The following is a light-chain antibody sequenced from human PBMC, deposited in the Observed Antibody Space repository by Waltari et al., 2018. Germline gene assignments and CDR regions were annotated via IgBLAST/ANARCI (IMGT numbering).Light chain of an antibody. CDR2: ENN. J-gene: IGLJ1*01. CDR3: GTWDSSGVLGV. CDR1: SPNIGNNY. Sequence: QSVLSQPPSVSAAPGQKVTIYCSGGSPNIGNNYVSWYQHFPGTAPKLLIFENNKRPSGIPDRFSGSKSGTSATLGITGLQAGDEADYYCGTWDSSGVLGVFGTGTKVTVL. V-gene: IGLV1-51*02.